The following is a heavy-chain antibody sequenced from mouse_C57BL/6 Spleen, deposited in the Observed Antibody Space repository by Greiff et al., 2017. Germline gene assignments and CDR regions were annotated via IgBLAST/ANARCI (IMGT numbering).Heavy chain of an antibody. D-gene: IGHD3-1*01. Sequence: EVQLVESEGGLVQPGSSMKLSCTASGFTFSDYYMAWVRQVPEKGLEWVANINYDGSSTYYLDSLKSRFIISRDNAQNNLYLQTSSLKSEDTATYYCARGAYWYFDVWGTGTTVTVSS. CDR3: ARGAYWYFDV. J-gene: IGHJ1*03. CDR2: INYDGSST. V-gene: IGHV5-16*01. CDR1: GFTFSDYY.